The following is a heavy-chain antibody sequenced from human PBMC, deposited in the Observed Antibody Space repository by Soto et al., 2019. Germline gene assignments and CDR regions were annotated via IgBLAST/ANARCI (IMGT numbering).Heavy chain of an antibody. Sequence: GGSLRLSCAASGFTFSSNWMNWVRQAPGKGLEWVANIKQDGSEKYYVDSVKGRFTISRDNAKSSLYLQMNSLRAGDTAVYYCARDRGYCSGGTCYSVLDYWGQGTVVTVSS. V-gene: IGHV3-7*01. CDR2: IKQDGSEK. CDR3: ARDRGYCSGGTCYSVLDY. J-gene: IGHJ4*02. D-gene: IGHD2-15*01. CDR1: GFTFSSNW.